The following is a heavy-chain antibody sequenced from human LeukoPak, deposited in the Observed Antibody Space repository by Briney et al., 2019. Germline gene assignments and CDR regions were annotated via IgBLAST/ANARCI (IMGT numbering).Heavy chain of an antibody. CDR1: GYSFPNYW. CDR2: IYPGDSHT. CDR3: ARGPYAYTSSATLGSYNWFDP. Sequence: GESLKISCKGSGYSFPNYWIGWVRQMPGKGLEWMGIIYPGDSHTRYSPSFQDQVTLSVDKSISTAYLQSSRLKASDTAMYYCARGPYAYTSSATLGSYNWFDPWGQGSLVTVSS. J-gene: IGHJ5*02. D-gene: IGHD2-2*02. V-gene: IGHV5-51*01.